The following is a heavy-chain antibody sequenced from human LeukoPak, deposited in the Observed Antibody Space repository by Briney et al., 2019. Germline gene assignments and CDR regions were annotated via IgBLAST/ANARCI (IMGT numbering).Heavy chain of an antibody. CDR2: IIPIFSTA. V-gene: IGHV1-69*06. Sequence: SVKVSCKSSGGTFSSYAISWVRQAPGQGLELMGGIIPIFSTANYARKFQGRVTITADKSTSTAYLDLSSLRSEDTAVYYCARGGSGSYSFWRKLARDYYYYYMDVWGKGTTVTVSS. CDR3: ARGGSGSYSFWRKLARDYYYYYMDV. J-gene: IGHJ6*03. CDR1: GGTFSSYA. D-gene: IGHD1-26*01.